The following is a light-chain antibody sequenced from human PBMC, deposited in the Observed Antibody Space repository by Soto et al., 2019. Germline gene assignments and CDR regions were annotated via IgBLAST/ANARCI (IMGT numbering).Light chain of an antibody. V-gene: IGKV3D-15*01. CDR2: GAS. J-gene: IGKJ1*01. Sequence: EIVMTHSPCTLSLSPLERATLSCRASQSVSSRLAWYQQKPGQAPRLLISGASSRATGIPDRFSGSGSGTDFTLTISSLQPDDFATYYCQQYNSYWTFGQGTKVDIK. CDR1: QSVSSR. CDR3: QQYNSYWT.